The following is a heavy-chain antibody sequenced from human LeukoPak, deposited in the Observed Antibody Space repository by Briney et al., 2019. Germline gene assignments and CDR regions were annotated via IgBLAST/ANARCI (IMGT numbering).Heavy chain of an antibody. CDR3: ARLGAAAVDY. Sequence: GASVKVSCKASGYTFTSYYMHWGRQAAGQGLEWMGIINPSGGSTSYAQKFQGRVTMTRDRSTSTVYMELSSLRFEDTAVYYCARLGAAAVDYWGQGTLVTVSS. CDR1: GYTFTSYY. J-gene: IGHJ4*02. V-gene: IGHV1-46*01. CDR2: INPSGGST. D-gene: IGHD6-13*01.